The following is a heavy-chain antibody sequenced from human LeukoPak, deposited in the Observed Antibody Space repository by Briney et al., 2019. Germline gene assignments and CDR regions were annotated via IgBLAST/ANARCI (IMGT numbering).Heavy chain of an antibody. CDR1: GFTFSSYV. V-gene: IGHV3-30-3*01. Sequence: GGSLRLSCAASGFTFSSYVMHWVRQAPGKGLEWVAVISSDGSSKYYAESVKGRFPISRDNSKNTLYLQLNSLRVEDTAVYYCARDDDYGDYVGYFDYWGQGTLVTVSS. D-gene: IGHD4-17*01. J-gene: IGHJ4*02. CDR3: ARDDDYGDYVGYFDY. CDR2: ISSDGSSK.